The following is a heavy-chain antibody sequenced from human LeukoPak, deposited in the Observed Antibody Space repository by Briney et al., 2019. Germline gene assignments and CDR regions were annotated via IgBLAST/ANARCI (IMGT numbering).Heavy chain of an antibody. V-gene: IGHV3-7*01. D-gene: IGHD4-17*01. J-gene: IGHJ4*02. CDR3: ASAHYGDYEGFANLNF. CDR1: GFTCNSYW. CDR2: IKQDGSER. Sequence: GGSLRLSCAASGFTCNSYWMIGLGQAPGKGLEGVANIKQDGSERYYEDSVKGRFTIYRNNAKNSLDLQMHSLRAEDTAVYYCASAHYGDYEGFANLNFWGQGTLVTVSS.